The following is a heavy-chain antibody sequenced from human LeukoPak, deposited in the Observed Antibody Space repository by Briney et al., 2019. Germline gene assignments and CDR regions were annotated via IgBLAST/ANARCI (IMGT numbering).Heavy chain of an antibody. J-gene: IGHJ6*03. V-gene: IGHV4-31*03. D-gene: IGHD3-9*01. CDR1: GGSISSGGYY. CDR2: IYYSGST. CDR3: ARIYTIEPYYMDV. Sequence: TLSLTCTVSGGSISSGGYYWSWIRQHPGKGLEWIGYIYYSGSTYYNPSLKSRVTISVDTSKNQFSLKLSSVTAADTAVYYCARIYTIEPYYMDVSGKGTTVTVSS.